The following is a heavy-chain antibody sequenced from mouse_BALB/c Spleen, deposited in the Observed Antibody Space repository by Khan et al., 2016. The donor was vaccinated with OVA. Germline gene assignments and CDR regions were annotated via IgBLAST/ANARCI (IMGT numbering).Heavy chain of an antibody. CDR3: WILL. CDR1: GFTFSNYW. Sequence: EVELVESGGGLVQPGGSMKLTCVVSGFTFSNYWMNWVRQSLEKGHVWVAEIRLKSDDYVTHYAESVKGRFTMSRDKSKSSVYLQMNNLRAEDTGIYYCWILLWGQGTTLTVSS. CDR2: IRLKSDDYVT. J-gene: IGHJ2*01. V-gene: IGHV6-6*02.